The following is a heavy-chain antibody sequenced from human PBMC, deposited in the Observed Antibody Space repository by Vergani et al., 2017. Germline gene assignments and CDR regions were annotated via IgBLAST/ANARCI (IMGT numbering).Heavy chain of an antibody. CDR2: IIPILVIA. J-gene: IGHJ5*02. D-gene: IGHD3-10*01. CDR1: GGTFSSYA. Sequence: QVQLVQSGAEVKKPGSSVKVSCKASGGTFSSYAISWVRQAPGQGLEWMGRIIPILVIANYAQKFQGRVTITADKSTSTAYMELSRLRSEDTAVYYCARQTVADYYGSRSYLSVGWFDPWGQGTLVTVSS. V-gene: IGHV1-69*04. CDR3: ARQTVADYYGSRSYLSVGWFDP.